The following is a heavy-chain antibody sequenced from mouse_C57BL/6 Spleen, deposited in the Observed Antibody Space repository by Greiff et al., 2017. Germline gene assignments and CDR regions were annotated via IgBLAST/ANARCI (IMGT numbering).Heavy chain of an antibody. CDR3: ARQNYYGSSFYFDY. CDR2: ISSGGSYT. V-gene: IGHV5-6*02. CDR1: GFTFSSYG. D-gene: IGHD1-1*01. J-gene: IGHJ2*01. Sequence: DVMLVESGGDLVKPGGSLKLSCAASGFTFSSYGMSWVRQTPDKRLEWVATISSGGSYTYYPDSVKGRFTISRDNAKNTLYLQMSSLKSEDTAMYYCARQNYYGSSFYFDYWGQGTTLTVSS.